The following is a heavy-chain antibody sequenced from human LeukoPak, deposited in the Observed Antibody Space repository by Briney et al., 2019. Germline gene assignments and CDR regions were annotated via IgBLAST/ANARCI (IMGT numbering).Heavy chain of an antibody. Sequence: GGSLRLSCAASGFAFSTYWMTWVRQAPGKGLEWVANIKQDGSEKYYVDSVKGRFTISRDNAENSLYLQMNNLRAEDTAVYYCAGGDDFDFWGQGTLVTVSS. CDR3: AGGDDFDF. V-gene: IGHV3-7*01. J-gene: IGHJ4*02. D-gene: IGHD3-10*01. CDR2: IKQDGSEK. CDR1: GFAFSTYW.